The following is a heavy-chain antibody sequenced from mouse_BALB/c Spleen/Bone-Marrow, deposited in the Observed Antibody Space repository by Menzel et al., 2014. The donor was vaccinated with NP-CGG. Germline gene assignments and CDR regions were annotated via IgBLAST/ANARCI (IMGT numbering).Heavy chain of an antibody. J-gene: IGHJ3*01. D-gene: IGHD2-2*01. CDR2: IYPGSGTA. CDR1: GYTFTSYW. CDR3: ARFDGYDVGFAY. V-gene: IGHV1S22*01. Sequence: LQQSGSELVRPGASVKLSCKASGYTFTSYWMHWVKRRPGQGLEWIGNIYPGSGTAKYDEKFKNKATLTVDTSSSTAYMQLSSLTSEGSAVYDCARFDGYDVGFAYWGQGTLVTVS.